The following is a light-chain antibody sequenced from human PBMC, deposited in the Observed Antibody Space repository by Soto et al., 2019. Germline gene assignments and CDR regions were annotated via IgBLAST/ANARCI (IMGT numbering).Light chain of an antibody. CDR3: QQYNSYSEA. CDR2: YSS. V-gene: IGKV3D-15*01. Sequence: EVMMTQFPDTVSVTPGETVTLSCGASQSVRTNLAWYQQRPGQAPRLLIHYSSTRATDVPARFSGSGSGTNFTLAISSLQSEDFAVYFCQQYNSYSEAFGQGTKVDIK. J-gene: IGKJ1*01. CDR1: QSVRTN.